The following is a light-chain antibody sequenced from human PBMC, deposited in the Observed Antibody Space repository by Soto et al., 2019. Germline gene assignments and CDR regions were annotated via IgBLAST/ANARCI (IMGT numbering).Light chain of an antibody. CDR3: QQSYTTPYMYT. CDR2: DAS. V-gene: IGKV1-5*01. CDR1: QSISSW. J-gene: IGKJ2*01. Sequence: DIQMTQSPSTLSASVGDRVTITCRASQSISSWLAWYQQKPGKAPKLLIYDASTLESGVPSRFSGSGSGTEFTLTITSLQPDDFATYYCQQSYTTPYMYTFGQGTKVDIK.